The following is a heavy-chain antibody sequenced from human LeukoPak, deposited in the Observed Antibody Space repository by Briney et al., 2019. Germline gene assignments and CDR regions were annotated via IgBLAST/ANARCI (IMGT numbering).Heavy chain of an antibody. J-gene: IGHJ4*02. CDR2: ISSSSSYI. CDR1: GFTFSSYS. Sequence: GGSLRLSCAASGFTFSSYSMNWLPQAPGKGLEWVPSISSSSSYIYYADSVKGRFTISRDNAKNSVYLQMNSLRAEDTAVYYCARDGHSGYDSRFDYWGQGTQVTVSS. V-gene: IGHV3-21*01. D-gene: IGHD5-12*01. CDR3: ARDGHSGYDSRFDY.